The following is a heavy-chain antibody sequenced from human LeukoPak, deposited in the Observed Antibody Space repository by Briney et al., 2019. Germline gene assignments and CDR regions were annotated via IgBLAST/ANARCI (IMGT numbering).Heavy chain of an antibody. J-gene: IGHJ4*02. Sequence: GGSLRLSCAASGIDFRASGMHWVRQAPGMGLEWVTFIQTDGRDKYYAASVAGRFTISRDNSKNTVYLNMNNLRPDDTALYYCPREGGTVEIGRFDYWGQETLVTVPS. V-gene: IGHV3-30*02. CDR1: GIDFRASG. CDR2: IQTDGRDK. D-gene: IGHD3/OR15-3a*01. CDR3: PREGGTVEIGRFDY.